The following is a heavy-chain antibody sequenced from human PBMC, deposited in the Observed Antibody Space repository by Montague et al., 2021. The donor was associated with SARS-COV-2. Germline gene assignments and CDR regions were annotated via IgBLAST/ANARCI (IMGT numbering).Heavy chain of an antibody. V-gene: IGHV4-34*01. J-gene: IGHJ6*01. Sequence: SETLSLTCAVHGTSISGYYWNWIRQPPGKGLEWIGEINHGGSTNYSPSLKSRLTISLDTSKNQFSLKLTSVAAADTAVYYCARLRDGVVPSDILGVGPYFSNYFFDVWGKGTMVTVSS. CDR3: ARLRDGVVPSDILGVGPYFSNYFFDV. CDR2: INHGGST. D-gene: IGHD3-10*01. CDR1: GTSISGYY.